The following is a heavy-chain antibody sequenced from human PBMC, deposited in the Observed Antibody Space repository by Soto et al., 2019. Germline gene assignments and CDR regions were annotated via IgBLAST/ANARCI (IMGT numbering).Heavy chain of an antibody. Sequence: QVQLVQSGAEVKKPGSSVKVSCKASGDTLSHYGVSWVRQVPGKGLEWMGGTTAILGTRDYAQKCQGRMKIPSEEPTTTCYMELKSQTSDETAVYYCAAGDSSDTGDHRGQGALVTVSS. CDR2: TTAILGTR. CDR1: GDTLSHYG. D-gene: IGHD5-18*01. J-gene: IGHJ4*02. V-gene: IGHV1-69*01. CDR3: AAGDSSDTGDH.